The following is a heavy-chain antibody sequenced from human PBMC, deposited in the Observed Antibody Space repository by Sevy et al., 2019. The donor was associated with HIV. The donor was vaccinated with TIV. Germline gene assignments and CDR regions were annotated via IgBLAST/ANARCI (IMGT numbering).Heavy chain of an antibody. CDR2: IYHSGST. CDR3: ARGSPDYYGRSGYYTHFDY. J-gene: IGHJ4*02. CDR1: GYSISSGYY. Sequence: SESLSLTCAVSGYSISSGYYWGWIRQPPGKGLEWIGSIYHSGSTYYNPSLKSRVTISVDTSKNQFSLKLSSVTAADTAVYYCARGSPDYYGRSGYYTHFDYWGQGTLVTVSS. V-gene: IGHV4-38-2*01. D-gene: IGHD3-22*01.